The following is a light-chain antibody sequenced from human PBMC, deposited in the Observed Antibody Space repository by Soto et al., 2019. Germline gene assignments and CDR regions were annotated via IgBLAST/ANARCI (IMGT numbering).Light chain of an antibody. Sequence: QSALTQPASVSGSPGQSITISCTGTSSDVGGYNYVSWYQQHPGKVPKLMIYEVSNRPSGISNRFSGSKSGNTASLTISGLQAEDEADYYCSSYTSSNFWVFGEGTKVTVL. CDR2: EVS. V-gene: IGLV2-14*01. J-gene: IGLJ3*02. CDR1: SSDVGGYNY. CDR3: SSYTSSNFWV.